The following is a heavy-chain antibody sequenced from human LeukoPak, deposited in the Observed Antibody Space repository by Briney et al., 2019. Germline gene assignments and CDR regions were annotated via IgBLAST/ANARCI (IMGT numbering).Heavy chain of an antibody. CDR2: IYYRGGT. Sequence: SETLSLTCNISGGSSSGYYWNWIRQTPGKGLEWIGYIYYRGGTNYNPSLKSRVSMSIDTSKNQLSLQLDSATAADTAVYYCARDSWGRFDYWGQGTLVAVSS. V-gene: IGHV4-59*01. D-gene: IGHD7-27*01. CDR1: GGSSSGYY. J-gene: IGHJ4*02. CDR3: ARDSWGRFDY.